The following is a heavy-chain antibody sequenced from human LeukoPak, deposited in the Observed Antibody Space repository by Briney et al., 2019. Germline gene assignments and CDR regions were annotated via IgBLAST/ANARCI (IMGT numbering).Heavy chain of an antibody. Sequence: PSETLSLTCTVSGDSISSYYWSWIRQPPGKRLEWIGYIYYSGSTNYNPSLKSRVTISLDTSKNQFSLKLSSVTAADTAAYYCARTRRILTGYYLDYWGQGTLVTVSS. CDR1: GDSISSYY. D-gene: IGHD3-9*01. CDR2: IYYSGST. V-gene: IGHV4-59*01. J-gene: IGHJ4*02. CDR3: ARTRRILTGYYLDY.